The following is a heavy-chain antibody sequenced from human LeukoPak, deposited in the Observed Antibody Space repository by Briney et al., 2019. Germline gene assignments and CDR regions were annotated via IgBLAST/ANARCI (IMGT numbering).Heavy chain of an antibody. CDR1: GFTFSSYS. Sequence: GSLRLSCAASGFTFSSYSMNWVRQARGKGLEWVSSISSSSSYIYYADSVKGRFTISRDNAKNSLYLQMNSLSAEDTAVYYCASASRNYYDSSGYEADAFDIWGQGTMVTVSS. CDR3: ASASRNYYDSSGYEADAFDI. CDR2: ISSSSSYI. J-gene: IGHJ3*02. D-gene: IGHD3-22*01. V-gene: IGHV3-21*01.